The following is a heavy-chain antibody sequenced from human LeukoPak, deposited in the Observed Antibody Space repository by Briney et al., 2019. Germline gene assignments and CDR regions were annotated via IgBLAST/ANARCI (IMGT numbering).Heavy chain of an antibody. V-gene: IGHV3-9*01. Sequence: PGRSLRLSCAASGFTFDDYAMDWVRHAPGGGLEWVSGISWNSGSIGYADSVKGRFTISRENAKNSLYLQINSLRAEDTALYYCAKDIRRAASAGPFDYWGQGTLVTVSS. CDR2: ISWNSGSI. CDR1: GFTFDDYA. CDR3: AKDIRRAASAGPFDY. D-gene: IGHD6-13*01. J-gene: IGHJ4*02.